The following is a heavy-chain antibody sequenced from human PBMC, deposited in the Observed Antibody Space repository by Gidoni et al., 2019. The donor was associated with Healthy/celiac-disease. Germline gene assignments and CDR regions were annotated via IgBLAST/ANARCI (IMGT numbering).Heavy chain of an antibody. CDR2: IYSGGST. V-gene: IGHV3-66*01. CDR1: GFTVSSNY. Sequence: EVQLVESGGGLVQPGGSLRLSWAASGFTVSSNYMSWVRQAPGKGLEWVSVIYSGGSTYYADSVKGRFTISRDNSKNTLYLQMNSLRAEDTAVYYCARENPVGAGGAFDIWGQGTMVTVSS. J-gene: IGHJ3*02. CDR3: ARENPVGAGGAFDI. D-gene: IGHD1-26*01.